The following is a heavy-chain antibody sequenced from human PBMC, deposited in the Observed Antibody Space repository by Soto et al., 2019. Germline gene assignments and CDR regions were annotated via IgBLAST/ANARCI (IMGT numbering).Heavy chain of an antibody. D-gene: IGHD3-3*01. CDR2: ISYDGSNK. CDR1: GFTFSNYG. V-gene: IGHV3-30*18. J-gene: IGHJ4*02. CDR3: AKDPFWSGYFDY. Sequence: GGSLRLSCAASGFTFSNYGMHWVRQALGKGLEWVAVISYDGSNKYYADSVKGRFTVSRDNSKNTLYLQMNSLRAEDTAVYFCAKDPFWSGYFDYWGQGTLVTVSS.